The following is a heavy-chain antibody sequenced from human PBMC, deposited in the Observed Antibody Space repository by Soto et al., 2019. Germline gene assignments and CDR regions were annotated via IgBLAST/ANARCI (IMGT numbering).Heavy chain of an antibody. CDR1: GGSIRSGGYY. V-gene: IGHV4-31*03. D-gene: IGHD3-3*01. Sequence: SETLSLTCTVSGGSIRSGGYYWSWSRQHPGKGLEWIGYIYYSGSTYYNPSLKSRVTISVDTSKNQFSLKLSSVTAADTAVYYCARVLSDFWSGYYPTYYDGMDVWGQGTTVTFSS. J-gene: IGHJ6*02. CDR3: ARVLSDFWSGYYPTYYDGMDV. CDR2: IYYSGST.